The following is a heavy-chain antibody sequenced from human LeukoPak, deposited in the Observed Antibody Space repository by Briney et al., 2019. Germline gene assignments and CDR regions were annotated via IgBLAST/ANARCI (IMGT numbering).Heavy chain of an antibody. V-gene: IGHV3-9*01. J-gene: IGHJ4*02. CDR1: GFTFDDYA. Sequence: PGRSLRLSCAASGFTFDDYAMHWVRQAPGKGLEWVSGISWNSGSIGYADSVKGRFTISRDNAKNSLYLQMNSLRAEDTALYYCAKDPFSYWGQGTLVTVSS. CDR3: AKDPFSY. CDR2: ISWNSGSI. D-gene: IGHD3-3*01.